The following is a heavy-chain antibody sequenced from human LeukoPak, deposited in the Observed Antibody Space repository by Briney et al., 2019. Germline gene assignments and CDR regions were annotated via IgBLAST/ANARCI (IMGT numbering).Heavy chain of an antibody. V-gene: IGHV3-74*01. CDR2: IKSDGST. D-gene: IGHD3-22*01. J-gene: IGHJ1*01. CDR1: GFTFSSYW. CDR3: ARAPSEIGGYYPQYFRH. Sequence: GGSLRLSCAASGFTFSSYWMHWVRQAPGKGLVWVSRIKSDGSTNYADSVKGRFTISRDNAKNTLSLQMNSLRAEDTGVYYCARAPSEIGGYYPQYFRHWGQGTLVTVSS.